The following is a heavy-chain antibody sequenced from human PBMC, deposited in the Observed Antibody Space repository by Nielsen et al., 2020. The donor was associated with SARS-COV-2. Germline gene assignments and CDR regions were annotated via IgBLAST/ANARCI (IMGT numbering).Heavy chain of an antibody. Sequence: SLKISCAASGFTFDDYAMHWVRQAPGKGLEWVSGISWNSGSIGYADSVKGRFTISRDNAKNSLYLQMNSLRAEDTALYYCAKLPIRIVGAGWDDAFDIWGQGTMVTVSS. CDR2: ISWNSGSI. CDR1: GFTFDDYA. V-gene: IGHV3-9*01. J-gene: IGHJ3*02. CDR3: AKLPIRIVGAGWDDAFDI. D-gene: IGHD1-26*01.